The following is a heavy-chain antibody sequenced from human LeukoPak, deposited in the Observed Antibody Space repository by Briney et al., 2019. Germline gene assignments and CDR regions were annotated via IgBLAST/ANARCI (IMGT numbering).Heavy chain of an antibody. D-gene: IGHD2-8*01. CDR3: ASTGTYCTNGVCYFDYYYGMDV. V-gene: IGHV4-59*01. J-gene: IGHJ6*02. CDR2: IYYSGST. Sequence: PSETLSLTCTVSGGSISSYYWSWIRQPPGKGLVWIGYIYYSGSTNYNPSLKSRVTISVDTSKNQFSLKLSSVTAADTAVYYCASTGTYCTNGVCYFDYYYGMDVWGQGTTVTVSS. CDR1: GGSISSYY.